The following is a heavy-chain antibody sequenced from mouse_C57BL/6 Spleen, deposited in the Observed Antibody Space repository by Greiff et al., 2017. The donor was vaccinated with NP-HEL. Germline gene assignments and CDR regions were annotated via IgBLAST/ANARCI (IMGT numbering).Heavy chain of an antibody. D-gene: IGHD2-4*01. V-gene: IGHV1-76*01. CDR3: AIYDYDVAY. CDR2: IYPGSGNT. Sequence: VKLMESGAELVRPGASVKLSCKASGYTFTDYYINWVKQRPGQGLEWIARIYPGSGNTYYNEKFKGKATLTAEKSSSTAYMQLSSLTSEDSAVYFCAIYDYDVAYWGQGTLVTVSA. J-gene: IGHJ3*01. CDR1: GYTFTDYY.